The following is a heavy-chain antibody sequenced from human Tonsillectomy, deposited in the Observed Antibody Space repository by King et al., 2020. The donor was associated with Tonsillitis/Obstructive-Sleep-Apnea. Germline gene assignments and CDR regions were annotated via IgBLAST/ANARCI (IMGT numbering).Heavy chain of an antibody. CDR1: GYSFTIYW. J-gene: IGHJ6*03. D-gene: IGHD2-2*01. CDR2: IDPTDSYT. V-gene: IGHV5-10-1*01. CDR3: ARFRRDATLDCSGTSCFASYYYYMDV. Sequence: QLVQSGAEVKKPGESLRISCEGSGYSFTIYWITWVRQLPGKGLEWMGRIDPTDSYTNYSPSFQGHVTISADKSISTAYLQWSSLKASDTAIHYCARFRRDATLDCSGTSCFASYYYYMDVWGKGTTVTVSS.